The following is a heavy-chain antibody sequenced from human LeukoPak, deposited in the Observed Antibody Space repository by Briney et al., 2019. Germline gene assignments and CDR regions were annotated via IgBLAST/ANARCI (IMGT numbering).Heavy chain of an antibody. D-gene: IGHD6-6*01. Sequence: ASVKVSCRASGYTFTSYYMHWVRQAPGQGLEWMGIINPSGGSTSYAQKFQGKVTMTRDTSTSTVYMELSSLRSEDTAVYYCARDGPRIAALGEDFDYWGQGTLVTVSS. CDR1: GYTFTSYY. V-gene: IGHV1-46*01. J-gene: IGHJ4*02. CDR3: ARDGPRIAALGEDFDY. CDR2: INPSGGST.